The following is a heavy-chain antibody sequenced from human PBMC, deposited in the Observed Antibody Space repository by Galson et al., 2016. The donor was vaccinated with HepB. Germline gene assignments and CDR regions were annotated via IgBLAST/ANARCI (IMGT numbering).Heavy chain of an antibody. CDR3: ARAGTLRSGYWYYFDY. Sequence: SVKVSCKASGYTFTSYAMHWVRQAPGQRLEWMGWINAGNGNTKNSQKFQDRVTITRDTSASPAYMELSSLRSEDTAVYYCARAGTLRSGYWYYFDYWGQGTLVTVSS. CDR2: INAGNGNT. CDR1: GYTFTSYA. D-gene: IGHD3-3*01. V-gene: IGHV1-3*01. J-gene: IGHJ4*02.